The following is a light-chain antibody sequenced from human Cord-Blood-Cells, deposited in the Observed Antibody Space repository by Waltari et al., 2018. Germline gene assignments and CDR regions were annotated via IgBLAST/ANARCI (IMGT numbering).Light chain of an antibody. J-gene: IGKJ4*01. CDR3: QQYNNWPPLT. CDR1: QSVSSN. Sequence: EIVMTHSPATLSVSPGERATLSCSAIQSVSSNLAWYQQKPGQAPRLLIYGASTRATGIPDRFSGSGSGTEFTLTISSLQSEDFAVYYCQQYNNWPPLTFGGGTKVEIK. CDR2: GAS. V-gene: IGKV3-15*01.